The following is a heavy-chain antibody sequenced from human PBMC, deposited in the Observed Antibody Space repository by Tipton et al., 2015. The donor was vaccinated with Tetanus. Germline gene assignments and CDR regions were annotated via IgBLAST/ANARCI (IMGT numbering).Heavy chain of an antibody. D-gene: IGHD3-10*01. CDR1: GASMSSSSYY. CDR3: ARHPPPYYYGSGSYLDY. J-gene: IGHJ4*02. Sequence: LRLSCNVSGASMSSSSYYWDWIRQPPGKGLEWIGSIYYSGSSYYNPSLESRVTISLDTSKNQFSLRLSSVTAADTAVYFCARHPPPYYYGSGSYLDYWGQGTPVTVSS. CDR2: IYYSGSS. V-gene: IGHV4-39*01.